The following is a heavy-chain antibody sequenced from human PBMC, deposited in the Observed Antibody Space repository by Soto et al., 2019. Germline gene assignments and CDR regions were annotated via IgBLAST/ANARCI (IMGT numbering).Heavy chain of an antibody. J-gene: IGHJ3*02. CDR1: GFTFSSYS. V-gene: IGHV3-21*01. D-gene: IGHD3-22*01. CDR2: ISSSSSYI. Sequence: PGGSLRLSCAASGFTFSSYSMNWVRQAPGKGLEWVSSISSSSSYIYYADSVKGRFTISRDNAKNSLYLQMNSLRAEDTAVYYCARDRAPYYYDSSGYVDIWGQGTMGTVSS. CDR3: ARDRAPYYYDSSGYVDI.